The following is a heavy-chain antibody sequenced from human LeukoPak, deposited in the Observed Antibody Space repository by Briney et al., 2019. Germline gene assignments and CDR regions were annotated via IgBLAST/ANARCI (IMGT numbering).Heavy chain of an antibody. D-gene: IGHD2-2*01. V-gene: IGHV1-24*01. CDR3: ARDIVVVPAANYYYGMDV. CDR2: PEDGET. J-gene: IGHJ6*02. Sequence: PEDGETIYAQKFQGRVTMTEDTSTDTAYMELSSLRSEDTAVYYCARDIVVVPAANYYYGMDVWGQGTTVTVSS.